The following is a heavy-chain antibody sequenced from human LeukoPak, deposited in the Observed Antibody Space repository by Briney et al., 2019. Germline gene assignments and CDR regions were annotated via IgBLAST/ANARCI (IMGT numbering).Heavy chain of an antibody. D-gene: IGHD3-16*01. CDR1: GFTVSSNY. V-gene: IGHV3-66*02. CDR2: IYSGGST. CDR3: ARGGWGRYFDY. J-gene: IGHJ4*02. Sequence: GGSLRLSCAASGFTVSSNYMSWVRQAPGKGLEWVSVIYSGGSTYYADSVKGRFAISRDNSKNTLYLQMNSLRAEDTAVYYCARGGWGRYFDYWGQGTLVTVSS.